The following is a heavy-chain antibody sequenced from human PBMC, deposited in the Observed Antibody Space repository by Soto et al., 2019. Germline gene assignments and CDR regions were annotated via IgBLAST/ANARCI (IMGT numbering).Heavy chain of an antibody. CDR1: GFTVRSDY. D-gene: IGHD3-3*01. CDR2: IDRGGTT. J-gene: IGHJ6*03. CDR3: ARDSSARYNVWGRSYDTYDYYYMDV. V-gene: IGHV3-66*01. Sequence: EVQLVESGGGLVQPGGSLRLSCSASGFTVRSDYMSWVRQAPGKGLEWVSLIDRGGTTNYADSVRGRFIISRDNSENLIFLQMSRLRVDDTPVYFCARDSSARYNVWGRSYDTYDYYYMDVWGKGSTV.